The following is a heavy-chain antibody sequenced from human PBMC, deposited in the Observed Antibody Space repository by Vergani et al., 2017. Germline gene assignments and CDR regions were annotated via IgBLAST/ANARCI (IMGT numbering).Heavy chain of an antibody. CDR1: GFTFSSYA. CDR3: AKLPHHAGVFPEPNFVDY. J-gene: IGHJ4*02. CDR2: ISGSGGST. D-gene: IGHD3-9*01. Sequence: EVQLLESGGGLVQPGGSLRLSCAASGFTFSSYAMSWVRQAPGKGLEWVSAISGSGGSTYYADSVKGRFTISRDNSKNTLYLQMNSLRAEDTAVYYCAKLPHHAGVFPEPNFVDYWGQGTLVTVSS. V-gene: IGHV3-23*01.